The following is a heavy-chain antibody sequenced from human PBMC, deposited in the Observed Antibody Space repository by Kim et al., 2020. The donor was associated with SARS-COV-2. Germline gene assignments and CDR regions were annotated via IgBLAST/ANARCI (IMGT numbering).Heavy chain of an antibody. CDR1: GFTFDDYA. CDR3: AKDHSGLAAAVLDNYYFDY. V-gene: IGHV3-43*02. Sequence: GGSLRLSCAASGFTFDDYAMHWVRQAPGKGLEWVSLISWDGGSTYYADSVKGRFTISRDNSKNSLYLQMNSLRTEDTALYYCAKDHSGLAAAVLDNYYFDYWGQGTLVTVSS. D-gene: IGHD6-13*01. J-gene: IGHJ4*02. CDR2: ISWDGGST.